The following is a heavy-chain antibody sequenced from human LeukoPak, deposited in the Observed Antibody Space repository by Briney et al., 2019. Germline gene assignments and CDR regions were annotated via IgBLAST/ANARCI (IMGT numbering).Heavy chain of an antibody. Sequence: GGSLRLSCAASGFTFSDYYMSWVRQAPGKGLEWVSYISSSGSTIYYADSVKGRFTISRDNSKNTLYLQMNSLRAEDTAVYYCAKDGGGYSYGPYYFDYWGQGTLVTVSS. J-gene: IGHJ4*02. CDR3: AKDGGGYSYGPYYFDY. CDR2: ISSSGSTI. D-gene: IGHD5-18*01. V-gene: IGHV3-11*01. CDR1: GFTFSDYY.